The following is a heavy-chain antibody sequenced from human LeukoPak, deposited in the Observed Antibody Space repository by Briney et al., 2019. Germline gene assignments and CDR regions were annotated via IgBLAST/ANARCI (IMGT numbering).Heavy chain of an antibody. V-gene: IGHV4-4*07. CDR1: GDSISGYY. D-gene: IGHD2-15*01. CDR3: ARLGYCSGGSCYYFDY. J-gene: IGHJ4*02. Sequence: DPSETLSLTCTVSGDSISGYYWSWIRQPAGKGLEWIGRIYTSGSTNYNPSLKSRVTMSVDTSKNQFSLKLSSVTAADTAVYYCARLGYCSGGSCYYFDYWGQGTLVTVSS. CDR2: IYTSGST.